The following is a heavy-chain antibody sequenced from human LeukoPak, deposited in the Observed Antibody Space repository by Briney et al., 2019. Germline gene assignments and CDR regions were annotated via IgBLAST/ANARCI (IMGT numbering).Heavy chain of an antibody. J-gene: IGHJ6*03. Sequence: GGSLRLSCAASGFTFSDHYMDWVRQAPGKGLEWVGRTRNKANSYTTEYAASVKGRFTISRDDSKNSLYLQMNSLKTEDTAVYYCARARGEYQLLIGDYYYYMDVWGKGTTVTVSS. D-gene: IGHD2-2*01. CDR3: ARARGEYQLLIGDYYYYMDV. CDR2: TRNKANSYTT. V-gene: IGHV3-72*01. CDR1: GFTFSDHY.